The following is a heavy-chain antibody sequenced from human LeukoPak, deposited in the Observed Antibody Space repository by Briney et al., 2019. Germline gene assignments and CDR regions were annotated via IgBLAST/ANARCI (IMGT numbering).Heavy chain of an antibody. CDR2: FYYSGRT. D-gene: IGHD3-22*01. CDR1: GGSISSYY. J-gene: IGHJ6*04. Sequence: SETLSLTCTFSGGSISSYYWSWIRQPPGKGLEWIGDFYYSGRTNYNPSLKSRVTISVDTSKNQFALKLSSVTAADTAVYYCARGDSSGYTYYYYGMDVWGKGTTVSV. V-gene: IGHV4-59*01. CDR3: ARGDSSGYTYYYYGMDV.